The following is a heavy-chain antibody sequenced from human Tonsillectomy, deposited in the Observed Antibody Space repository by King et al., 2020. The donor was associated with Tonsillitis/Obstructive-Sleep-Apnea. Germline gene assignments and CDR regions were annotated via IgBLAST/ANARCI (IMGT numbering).Heavy chain of an antibody. CDR2: IDWDDDK. CDR3: ARSTVTTSKKYYHMDV. CDR1: GFSLSSSGMS. D-gene: IGHD4-17*01. Sequence: HVTLKESGPALVKPTQTLTLTCTFSGFSLSSSGMSVSWIRQPPGKALEWLARIDWDDDKYYRTSLKTRLTISKDTSKNQVVLKMTSMDPVDTATYYCARSTVTTSKKYYHMDVWGKGTTVTVSA. V-gene: IGHV2-70*15. J-gene: IGHJ6*04.